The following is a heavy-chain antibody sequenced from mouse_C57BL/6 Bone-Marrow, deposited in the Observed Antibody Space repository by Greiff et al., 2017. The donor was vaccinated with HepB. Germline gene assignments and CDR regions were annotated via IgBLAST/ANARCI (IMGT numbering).Heavy chain of an antibody. CDR1: GFSLTSYG. CDR3: ASEAY. V-gene: IGHV2-6*01. J-gene: IGHJ3*01. Sequence: QVQLKESGPGLVAPSQSLSITCNVSGFSLTSYGVDWVRQAPGKGLEWLGVIWGVGSTNHNSALKSRLSISKDNSKSQVFLKMNSLQTDDTAMYYCASEAYWGQGTLVTVSA. CDR2: IWGVGST.